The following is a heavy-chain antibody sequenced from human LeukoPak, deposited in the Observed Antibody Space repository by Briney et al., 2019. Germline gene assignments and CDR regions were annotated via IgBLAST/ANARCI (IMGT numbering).Heavy chain of an antibody. CDR1: GFTFDDYA. J-gene: IGHJ4*02. D-gene: IGHD4-23*01. CDR2: ISWNSGNI. CDR3: ATDRKVGTWDPRFNY. V-gene: IGHV3-9*01. Sequence: PGGSLRLSCAASGFTFDDYAMHWVRRAPGKGLEWVSGISWNSGNIGYVDSVKGRFTISRDNAKSSLYLQMNSLRAEDTAIYYCATDRKVGTWDPRFNYWGQGTLVTVSS.